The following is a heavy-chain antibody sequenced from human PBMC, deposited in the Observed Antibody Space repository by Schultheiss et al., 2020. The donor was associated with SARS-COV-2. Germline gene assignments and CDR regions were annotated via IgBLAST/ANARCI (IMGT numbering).Heavy chain of an antibody. CDR3: ARDMRTVTRYYYYYGMDV. D-gene: IGHD4-17*01. Sequence: GGSLRLSCAASGFTFSSYWMSWVRQAPGKGLEWVANIKQDGSEKYYVYSVKGRFTISRDNAKNSLYLQMNSLRAEDTAVYYCARDMRTVTRYYYYYGMDVWGQGTTVTVSS. V-gene: IGHV3-7*01. J-gene: IGHJ6*02. CDR2: IKQDGSEK. CDR1: GFTFSSYW.